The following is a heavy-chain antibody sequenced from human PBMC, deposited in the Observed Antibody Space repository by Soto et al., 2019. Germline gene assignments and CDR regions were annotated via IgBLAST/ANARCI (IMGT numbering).Heavy chain of an antibody. CDR3: ARSGFWSGYYENPNWFDP. CDR1: GFTFSSYG. CDR2: IWYDGSNK. J-gene: IGHJ5*02. Sequence: GGSLRLSCAASGFTFSSYGMHWVRQAPGKGLEWVAVIWYDGSNKYYADSVKGRFTISRDNSKNTLYLQMNSLRAEDTAVYYCARSGFWSGYYENPNWFDPWGQGTLVTVSS. V-gene: IGHV3-33*08. D-gene: IGHD3-3*01.